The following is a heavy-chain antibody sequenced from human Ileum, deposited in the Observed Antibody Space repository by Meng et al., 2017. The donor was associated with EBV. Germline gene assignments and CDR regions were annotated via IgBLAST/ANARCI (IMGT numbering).Heavy chain of an antibody. D-gene: IGHD3-22*01. CDR2: ITHSGST. Sequence: VLLQRSGAGLLKPPEPLSPTCAVYVGSLSGYYWSWIRQPPGKGLEWIGEITHSGSTNYNSSLKSRVTILVDTSKNQLSLKMNSVTAADTAVYYCARCYDSSGYYELNHFDHWGQGTLVTVSS. CDR3: ARCYDSSGYYELNHFDH. J-gene: IGHJ4*02. CDR1: VGSLSGYY. V-gene: IGHV4-34*01.